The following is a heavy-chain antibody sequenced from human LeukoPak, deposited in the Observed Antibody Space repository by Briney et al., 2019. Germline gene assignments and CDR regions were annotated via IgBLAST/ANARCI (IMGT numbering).Heavy chain of an antibody. V-gene: IGHV3-23*01. CDR2: ISGSGGST. CDR1: GFTFSSYA. Sequence: QAGGSLRLSCAASGFTFSSYAMSWVRQAPGKGLEWVSAISGSGGSTYYADSVKGRFTISRDNSKNTLYLQMNSLRAEDTAVHYCAKDRYYGSGSYYNGGPFDYWGQGTLVTVSS. D-gene: IGHD3-10*01. J-gene: IGHJ4*02. CDR3: AKDRYYGSGSYYNGGPFDY.